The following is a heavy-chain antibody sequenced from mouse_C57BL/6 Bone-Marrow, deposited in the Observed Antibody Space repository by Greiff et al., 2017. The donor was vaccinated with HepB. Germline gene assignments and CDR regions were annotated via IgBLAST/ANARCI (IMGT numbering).Heavy chain of an antibody. V-gene: IGHV14-3*01. D-gene: IGHD3-2*02. CDR1: GFNIKNTY. CDR2: IDPANGNT. CDR3: ASPDSSGYLNFDY. J-gene: IGHJ2*01. Sequence: EVMLVESVAELVRPGASVKLSCTASGFNIKNTYMHWVKQRPEQGLEWIGRIDPANGNTKYAPKFQGKATITADTSSTTAYLQLSSLTSEDTAIYYCASPDSSGYLNFDYWGQGTTLTVSS.